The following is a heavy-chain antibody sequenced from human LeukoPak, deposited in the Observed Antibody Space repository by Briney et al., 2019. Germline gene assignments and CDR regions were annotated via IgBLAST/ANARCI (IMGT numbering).Heavy chain of an antibody. Sequence: PGGSLRLSCAASEFTSSRYTMNWVRQAPGKGLEWVSYISSSGSTIYYADSVKGRFTISRDNAKNSLYLQMNSLRAEDTAVYYCAELGITMIGGVWGKGTTVTISS. V-gene: IGHV3-48*04. CDR3: AELGITMIGGV. CDR1: EFTSSRYT. D-gene: IGHD3-10*02. J-gene: IGHJ6*04. CDR2: ISSSGSTI.